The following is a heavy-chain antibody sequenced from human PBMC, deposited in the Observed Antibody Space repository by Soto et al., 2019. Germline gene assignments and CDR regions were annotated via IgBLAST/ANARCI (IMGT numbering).Heavy chain of an antibody. CDR3: ARVPYYDDRNGEICCFNH. CDR2: INGAGDTT. Sequence: LRLSCAASRFPFDNYWMHWVRQAPGKGLAWVSRINGAGDTTTYADSVRGRFTVSRDNAENTVYLQMNSLRADDTGVYYCARVPYYDDRNGEICCFNHWGQGSLVTVSS. V-gene: IGHV3-74*03. CDR1: RFPFDNYW. J-gene: IGHJ4*02. D-gene: IGHD3-16*01.